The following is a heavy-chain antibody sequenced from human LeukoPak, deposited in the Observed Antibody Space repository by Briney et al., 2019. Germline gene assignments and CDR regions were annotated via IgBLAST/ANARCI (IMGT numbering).Heavy chain of an antibody. CDR2: IDYSGST. Sequence: SQTLSLTCTVSGGSISSSDYYWSWIRQPPGKGLEWIGYIDYSGSTYYNPSLKSRVTISLDTSKNQFSLRLTSVTAADTAVYYCARDRWDTSGYCSTFDYWGRGTLVTVSS. CDR3: ARDRWDTSGYCSTFDY. D-gene: IGHD3-22*01. V-gene: IGHV4-30-4*08. CDR1: GGSISSSDYY. J-gene: IGHJ4*02.